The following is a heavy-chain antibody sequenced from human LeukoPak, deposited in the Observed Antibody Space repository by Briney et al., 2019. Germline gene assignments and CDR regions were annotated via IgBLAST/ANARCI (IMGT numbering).Heavy chain of an antibody. Sequence: GESLKISCKGSGYSFTSYWIGWVRQMPGKGLEWMGIIYPGDSDTRYSPSSQGQVTISADKSIRTAYLQWSSLKASDTAMYYCARQMTTVTTDVPRGEAAMVSNWFDPWGQGTLVTVSS. CDR1: GYSFTSYW. CDR2: IYPGDSDT. V-gene: IGHV5-51*01. J-gene: IGHJ5*02. D-gene: IGHD4-17*01. CDR3: ARQMTTVTTDVPRGEAAMVSNWFDP.